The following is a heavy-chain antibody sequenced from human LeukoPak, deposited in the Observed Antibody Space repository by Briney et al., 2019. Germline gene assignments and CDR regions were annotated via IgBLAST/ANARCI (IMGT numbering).Heavy chain of an antibody. V-gene: IGHV3-73*01. J-gene: IGHJ5*02. CDR1: GFTFSGSA. CDR2: IRSKANSYAT. D-gene: IGHD3-22*01. CDR3: PSGDYSDSFAYYFS. Sequence: GGSLRLSSSASGFTFSGSAMHWVRQASGKGLEWVGRIRSKANSYATAYAASVKGRFTISRDDSENTAYLEMNSLKTEDTAVYYCPSGDYSDSFAYYFSWGQGTLVTVSS.